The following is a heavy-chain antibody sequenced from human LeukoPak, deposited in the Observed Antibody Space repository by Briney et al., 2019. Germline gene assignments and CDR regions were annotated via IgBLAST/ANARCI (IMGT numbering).Heavy chain of an antibody. CDR2: IYYSGST. Sequence: SETLSLTCTVSGGSISTSGYYWGWIRQPPGKGLEWIASIYYSGSTYYNPSLKSRVTISVDTSKNQFSLKLSSVTAADTAVYYCARLGGYSSSSDETGYWGQGTLVTVSP. CDR1: GGSISTSGYY. D-gene: IGHD6-6*01. J-gene: IGHJ4*02. CDR3: ARLGGYSSSSDETGY. V-gene: IGHV4-39*01.